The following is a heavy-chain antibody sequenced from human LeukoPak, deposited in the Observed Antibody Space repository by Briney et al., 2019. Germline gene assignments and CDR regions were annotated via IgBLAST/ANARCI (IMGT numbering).Heavy chain of an antibody. Sequence: GGSLRLSCAASGFSFSSYAMSWVRQAPGKGLEWVSGISDRGGSTYYADSVKGRFTISRDNSKNTLFLQMSSLRAEDTAVYFCAKDQVWDTTMVTGFNLWGQGTLVTVSS. CDR3: AKDQVWDTTMVTGFNL. D-gene: IGHD5-18*01. CDR1: GFSFSSYA. V-gene: IGHV3-23*01. CDR2: ISDRGGST. J-gene: IGHJ5*02.